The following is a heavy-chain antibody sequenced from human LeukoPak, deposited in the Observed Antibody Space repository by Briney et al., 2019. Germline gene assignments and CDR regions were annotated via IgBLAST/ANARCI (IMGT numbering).Heavy chain of an antibody. CDR3: AKEYYDSSGYYYRPFDY. V-gene: IGHV1-69*04. CDR2: IIPILSIA. CDR1: GGTFSSYA. J-gene: IGHJ4*02. Sequence: SVKVSCKASGGTFSSYAISWVRQAPGQGLEWMGRIIPILSIAHYAQKFQGRVTITADKSTSTAYMELSSLSSEDTAVYYCAKEYYDSSGYYYRPFDYWGQGTLVTVSS. D-gene: IGHD3-22*01.